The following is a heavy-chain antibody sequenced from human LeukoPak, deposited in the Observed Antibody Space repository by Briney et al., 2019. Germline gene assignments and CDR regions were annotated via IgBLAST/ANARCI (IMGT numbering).Heavy chain of an antibody. J-gene: IGHJ2*01. CDR3: AKLTEVAPTRPQGFDL. V-gene: IGHV3-48*03. CDR1: GFTVSSNY. CDR2: ISSRGGAI. D-gene: IGHD5-12*01. Sequence: GGSLRLSCAASGFTVSSNYMNWVRQAPGKGLEWVSYISSRGGAIYYADSLKGRITISRDNAKNSLYLQMSSLRAEDTAVYYCAKLTEVAPTRPQGFDLWGRGTLVAVSS.